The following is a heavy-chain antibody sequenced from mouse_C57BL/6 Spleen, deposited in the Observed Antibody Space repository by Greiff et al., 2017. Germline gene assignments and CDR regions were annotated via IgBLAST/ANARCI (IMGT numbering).Heavy chain of an antibody. D-gene: IGHD2-4*01. J-gene: IGHJ3*01. CDR1: GYPFTSYT. Sequence: VQLQQSGAELASPGASVTMSCKASGYPFTSYTMHWVKQRPGQGLEWIGYINPSSGDTKYNQKFKDKATLTADKSSSTAYMQLSSLTSEDSAVYYWARYDYDWCAYWGQGTLVTVSA. CDR3: ARYDYDWCAY. V-gene: IGHV1-4*01. CDR2: INPSSGDT.